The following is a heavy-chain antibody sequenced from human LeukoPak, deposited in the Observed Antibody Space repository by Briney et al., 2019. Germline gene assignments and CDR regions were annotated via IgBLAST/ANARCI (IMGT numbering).Heavy chain of an antibody. D-gene: IGHD6-6*01. CDR2: ISDSGATI. CDR3: AKIRAARPGY. J-gene: IGHJ4*02. V-gene: IGHV3-23*01. Sequence: TGGSLRLSCAASGFTFSRYGVNWVRQAPGKGLEWVSGISDSGATIYYADSVKGRFTISRDNSKNMLYLQMHSLRPEDTAIYYCAKIRAARPGYWGQGTLVTVSS. CDR1: GFTFSRYG.